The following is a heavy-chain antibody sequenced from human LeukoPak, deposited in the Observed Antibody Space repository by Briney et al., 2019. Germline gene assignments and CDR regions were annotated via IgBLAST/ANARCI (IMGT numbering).Heavy chain of an antibody. CDR2: IIPIFGTA. CDR1: GGTFSSYA. V-gene: IGHV1-69*13. CDR3: ATSNHVAPALGYFDS. D-gene: IGHD5-18*01. Sequence: GASVKVSCKASGGTFSSYAISWVRQAPGQGLEWMGGIIPIFGTANYAQKSQGRVTITADESTSTAYMELSSLRSEDTAVYYCATSNHVAPALGYFDSWGQGTLVTVSS. J-gene: IGHJ4*02.